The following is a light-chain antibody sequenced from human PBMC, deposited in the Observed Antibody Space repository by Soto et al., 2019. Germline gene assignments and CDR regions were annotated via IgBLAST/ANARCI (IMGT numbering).Light chain of an antibody. CDR2: AAS. V-gene: IGKV1-39*01. CDR1: QSISSY. Sequence: DIQMTQSPSSLSASVGDRVTITCRASQSISSYLNWYQQKPGKAPKLLIYAASSLQSGVPSRFSGSGSGTDFTITISSLQTEDFSTYYCQQSYSTPRTFGQGTKVEIK. J-gene: IGKJ1*01. CDR3: QQSYSTPRT.